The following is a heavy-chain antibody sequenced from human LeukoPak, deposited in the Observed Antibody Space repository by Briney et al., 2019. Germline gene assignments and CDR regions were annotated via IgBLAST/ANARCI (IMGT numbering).Heavy chain of an antibody. CDR2: INTASSYI. Sequence: GGSLRLSCAASGFTFSSYYMNWVRQAPGKGLEWVSSINTASSYIFYADSVKGRFTISRDNAKNSLYLQMDSLRTEDTAVYYCARGGGADSYSYWGQGTLVTVSS. J-gene: IGHJ4*02. D-gene: IGHD2-21*02. CDR1: GFTFSSYY. V-gene: IGHV3-21*01. CDR3: ARGGGADSYSY.